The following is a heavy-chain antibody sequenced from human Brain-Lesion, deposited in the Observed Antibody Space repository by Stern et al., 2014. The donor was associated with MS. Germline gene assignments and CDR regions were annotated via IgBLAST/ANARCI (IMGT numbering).Heavy chain of an antibody. V-gene: IGHV4-61*02. CDR2: IFNSGST. J-gene: IGHJ6*02. CDR3: ARGRVVPGFQYYATDV. CDR1: GGSISSGGYY. D-gene: IGHD2-2*01. Sequence: QLQLQESGPGLVKPSQTLSLSCTVSGGSISSGGYYWSWIRQPAGKGLAWIGRIFNSGSTSYNPPLKGRVTISIDTSKNQFSLRLNSMTAADTAVYYCARGRVVPGFQYYATDVWGQGTTVIVSS.